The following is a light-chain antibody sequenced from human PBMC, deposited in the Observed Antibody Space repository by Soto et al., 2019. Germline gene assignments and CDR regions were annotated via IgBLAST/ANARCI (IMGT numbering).Light chain of an antibody. V-gene: IGKV1-5*03. J-gene: IGKJ2*01. Sequence: DIHMTQSPSTLSASVGDRVTITCRASQSISSWVAWYQQKPGKAPKLLIYKASSLESGVPSRFSGSGAGTEFTLIIISLQPDDFATYYCQQYNSSYTFGQGTQLEIK. CDR2: KAS. CDR3: QQYNSSYT. CDR1: QSISSW.